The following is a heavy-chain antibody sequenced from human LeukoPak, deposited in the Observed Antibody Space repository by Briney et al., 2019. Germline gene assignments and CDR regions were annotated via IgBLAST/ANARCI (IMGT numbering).Heavy chain of an antibody. Sequence: KPSETLSLTCTVSGDSFTSTDDFWGWIRQPPGKGLEWIGRINYSGKTYYNPSLKSRVIISVDTSKNQVSLRLSSVTAADTAVYYCARSSYSSGRYGGLDVWGQGTTVTVSS. CDR3: ARSSYSSGRYGGLDV. D-gene: IGHD3-22*01. J-gene: IGHJ6*02. V-gene: IGHV4-39*01. CDR2: INYSGKT. CDR1: GDSFTSTDDF.